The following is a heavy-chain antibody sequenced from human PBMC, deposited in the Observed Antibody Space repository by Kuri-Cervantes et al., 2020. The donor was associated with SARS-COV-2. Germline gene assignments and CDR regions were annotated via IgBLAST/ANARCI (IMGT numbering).Heavy chain of an antibody. Sequence: GSLRLSCTVSGGSISSYYWSWIRQPPGKGLEWIGYIYYSGSTNYNPSLKSRVTMSVDTSKNQFSLKLSSVTAADTAVYYCASEQPSRYCSSTSCYTWGQGTLVTVSS. CDR1: GGSISSYY. J-gene: IGHJ5*02. V-gene: IGHV4-59*12. CDR3: ASEQPSRYCSSTSCYT. CDR2: IYYSGST. D-gene: IGHD2-2*02.